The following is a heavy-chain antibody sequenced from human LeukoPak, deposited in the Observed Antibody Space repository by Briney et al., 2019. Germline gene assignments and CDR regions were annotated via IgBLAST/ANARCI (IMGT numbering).Heavy chain of an antibody. J-gene: IGHJ4*02. Sequence: GASVKVSCKASGYTFTVYFIHWVRQAPGQGLEWMGWINPDSGGTDYAQKFQGWVTMTRDTSISTVYMELSRLRSDDTAVYYCTRGPQGYFFDYWGQGTLVTAPS. CDR2: INPDSGGT. CDR1: GYTFTVYF. V-gene: IGHV1-2*04. CDR3: TRGPQGYFFDY.